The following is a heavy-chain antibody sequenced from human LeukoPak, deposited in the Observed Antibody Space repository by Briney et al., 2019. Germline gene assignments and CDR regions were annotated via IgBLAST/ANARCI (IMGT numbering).Heavy chain of an antibody. CDR2: IYYSGST. Sequence: PSETLSLTCTVSGGSISRYHWSWIRQPPGKGLEWIGYIYYSGSTNYNPSLKSRVTISVDTSKNQFSLKLRSVTAADTAVYFCARHCSGWPLFDYWGQGTLVTVSS. V-gene: IGHV4-59*01. CDR3: ARHCSGWPLFDY. J-gene: IGHJ4*02. D-gene: IGHD6-19*01. CDR1: GGSISRYH.